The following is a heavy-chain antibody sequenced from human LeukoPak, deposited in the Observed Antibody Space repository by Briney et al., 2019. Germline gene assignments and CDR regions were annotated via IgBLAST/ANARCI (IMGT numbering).Heavy chain of an antibody. V-gene: IGHV3-21*01. J-gene: IGHJ4*02. CDR2: ISSSNSYV. CDR1: GFTFSDYS. D-gene: IGHD2-2*01. Sequence: GGSLRLFCATSGFTFSDYSMKWARQAPGKGLEWVSSISSSNSYVYYADSVKGRITISRDNAKNSLYLQMNSLRAEDTAVYYCAREHREYQLLFGYWGQGTQVTVSS. CDR3: AREHREYQLLFGY.